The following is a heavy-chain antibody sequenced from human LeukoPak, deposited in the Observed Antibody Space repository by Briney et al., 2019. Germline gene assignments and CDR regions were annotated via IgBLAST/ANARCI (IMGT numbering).Heavy chain of an antibody. J-gene: IGHJ4*02. V-gene: IGHV4-31*03. D-gene: IGHD6-13*01. Sequence: PSQTLSLTCTVSGGSISGGGYYWSWIRQHPGKGLEWIGYIYYSGSTYYNPSLKSRVTISVDTSKNQFSLKLSSVTAADTAVYYCARAAAAGTDYWGQGTLVTVSS. CDR3: ARAAAAGTDY. CDR2: IYYSGST. CDR1: GGSISGGGYY.